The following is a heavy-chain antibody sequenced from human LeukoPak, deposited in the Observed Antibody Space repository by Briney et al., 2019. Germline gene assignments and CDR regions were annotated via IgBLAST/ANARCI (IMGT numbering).Heavy chain of an antibody. CDR3: ARGPLIDF. V-gene: IGHV4-34*01. J-gene: IGHJ4*02. Sequence: SETLSLTCAVYGGSFSGYYWSWIRQPPGKGLEWIGEINHSGSTNYNPSLKSRVTISVDTSKNQFSLKLSAVTAADTAVYYCARGPLIDFWGQGTLVTVFS. CDR2: INHSGST. CDR1: GGSFSGYY.